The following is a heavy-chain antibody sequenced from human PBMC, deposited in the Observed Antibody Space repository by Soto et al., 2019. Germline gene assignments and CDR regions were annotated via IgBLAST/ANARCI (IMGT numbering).Heavy chain of an antibody. CDR2: IYYSGST. Sequence: KPSETLSLTCTVSGGSISSSSYYWGWIRQPPGKGLEWIGSIYYSGSTYYNPSLKSRVTISVDTSKNQFSLKLSSVTAADTAVYYCATRIAAAVVHAFDIWGQGTMVTVSS. J-gene: IGHJ3*02. CDR1: GGSISSSSYY. CDR3: ATRIAAAVVHAFDI. D-gene: IGHD6-13*01. V-gene: IGHV4-39*01.